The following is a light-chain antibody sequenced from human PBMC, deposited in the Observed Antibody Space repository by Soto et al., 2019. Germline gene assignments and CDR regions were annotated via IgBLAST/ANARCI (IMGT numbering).Light chain of an antibody. J-gene: IGKJ2*01. V-gene: IGKV1-39*01. CDR1: QTIAMY. CDR3: QQSFTTPYT. CDR2: TTS. Sequence: DIQMTQSPSSLSASVGDRVTITCRASQTIAMYVNRFQQKPGKAPKPLIYTTSSLQSGVPPRFSGSGSETDFTLTISRLQPEDSATYYCQQSFTTPYTFGQGTKLEIK.